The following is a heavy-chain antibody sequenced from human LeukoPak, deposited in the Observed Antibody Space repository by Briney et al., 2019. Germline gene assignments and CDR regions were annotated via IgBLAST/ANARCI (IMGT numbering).Heavy chain of an antibody. J-gene: IGHJ3*02. D-gene: IGHD3-22*01. CDR3: ARDAYYYDSSSYYRNAFDI. CDR1: GFTFSDYY. CDR2: IYGIDSTI. Sequence: VGSLRLSCAAAGFTFSDYYMSWIRQAPGKGLEWLSYIYGIDSTISYAASVKGRFTISRDNAKNSLYLQMNSLRAEDTAVYYCARDAYYYDSSSYYRNAFDIWGQGTVVTVSS. V-gene: IGHV3-11*01.